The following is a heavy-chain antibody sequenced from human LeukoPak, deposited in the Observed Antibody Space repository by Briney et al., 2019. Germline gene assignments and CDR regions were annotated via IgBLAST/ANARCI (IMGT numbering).Heavy chain of an antibody. CDR2: ISSSSSYI. V-gene: IGHV3-21*01. CDR1: GFTFSSNW. CDR3: ARAPSSTVTTWWGWSGQEYYFDY. J-gene: IGHJ4*02. D-gene: IGHD4-17*01. Sequence: GGSLRLSCAASGFTFSSNWMSWVRQAPGKGLEWVSSISSSSSYIYYADSVKGRFTISRDNAKNSLYLQMNSLRAEDTAVYYCARAPSSTVTTWWGWSGQEYYFDYWGQGTLVTVSS.